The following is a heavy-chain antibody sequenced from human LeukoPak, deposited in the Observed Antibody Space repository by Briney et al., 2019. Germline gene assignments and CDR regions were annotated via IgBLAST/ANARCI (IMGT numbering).Heavy chain of an antibody. Sequence: GGSLRLSCVASGFPFSSYWMTWVRQAPGKGLEWVANIKQDGSKKSYVDSVKGRFTIFRDNAKNSLYLQMNSLRAEDTAIYYCTRVGYIDEGIDYWGQGTLVTVSS. CDR3: TRVGYIDEGIDY. CDR1: GFPFSSYW. V-gene: IGHV3-7*04. D-gene: IGHD5-24*01. CDR2: IKQDGSKK. J-gene: IGHJ4*02.